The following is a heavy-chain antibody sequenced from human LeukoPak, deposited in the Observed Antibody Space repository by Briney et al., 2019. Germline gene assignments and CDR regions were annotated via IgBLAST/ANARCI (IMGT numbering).Heavy chain of an antibody. CDR3: ARDTLRRSSWYPH. D-gene: IGHD6-13*01. CDR2: IIPILGIA. V-gene: IGHV1-69*04. J-gene: IGHJ4*02. Sequence: SVKVSCKASAGSFSSYAISWVRQAPGQGLEWMGRIIPILGIANYAQKFQGRVPITADKSTSTAYMELSSLRSDDTAVYYCARDTLRRSSWYPHWGQGTLVTVSS. CDR1: AGSFSSYA.